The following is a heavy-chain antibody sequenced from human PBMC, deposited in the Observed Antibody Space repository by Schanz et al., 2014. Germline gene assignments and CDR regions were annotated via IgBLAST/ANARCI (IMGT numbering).Heavy chain of an antibody. Sequence: EVQLVESGGGVVRPGGSLRLSCAASGFTFTGYVMTWVRQAPGRGLEWVSGITRQGTTYYADFVKGRFSISRDLSSNTLYLQMNSLRADDSAIYYCAKDHPSSGWPAFDVWGQGTQVTVSS. D-gene: IGHD6-19*01. CDR3: AKDHPSSGWPAFDV. J-gene: IGHJ4*02. CDR1: GFTFTGYV. CDR2: ITRQGTT. V-gene: IGHV3-23*04.